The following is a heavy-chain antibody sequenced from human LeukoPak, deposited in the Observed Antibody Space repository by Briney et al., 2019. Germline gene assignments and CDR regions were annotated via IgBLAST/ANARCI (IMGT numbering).Heavy chain of an antibody. CDR2: MYYDGST. CDR3: ARRSDSGSDDGEDYFDF. V-gene: IGHV4-39*01. J-gene: IGHJ4*02. Sequence: SETLSLACSVSGASIFSTTFYWGWIRQPPGKGLEWIGSMYYDGSTYYNPSLKSRVSISVDTSNNQFSLKLTSVTAADTAVYFCARRSDSGSDDGEDYFDFWGQETLVTISS. D-gene: IGHD1-26*01. CDR1: GASIFSTTFY.